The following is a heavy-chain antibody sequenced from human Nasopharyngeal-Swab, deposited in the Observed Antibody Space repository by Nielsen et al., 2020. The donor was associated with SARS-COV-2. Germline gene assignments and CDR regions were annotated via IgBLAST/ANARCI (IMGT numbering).Heavy chain of an antibody. Sequence: GGSLRLSCAGSGFSFSSYSMNWVRQAPGKGLEWVSSISSSSSYIYYADSVKGRFTISRDNSKNTLYLQMNSLRAEDTAVYYCARGVPFDPWGQGTLVTVSS. CDR3: ARGVPFDP. CDR2: ISSSSSYI. CDR1: GFSFSSYS. V-gene: IGHV3-21*04. J-gene: IGHJ5*02.